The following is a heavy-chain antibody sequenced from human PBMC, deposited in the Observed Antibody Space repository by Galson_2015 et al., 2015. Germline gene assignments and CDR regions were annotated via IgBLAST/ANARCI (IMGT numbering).Heavy chain of an antibody. CDR1: GYTLIELS. J-gene: IGHJ4*02. D-gene: IGHD3-10*01. CDR2: FDPEDGET. Sequence: SVKVSCKVSGYTLIELSMHWVRQAPGKGLEWMGSFDPEDGETIYAQKFQGRVTMSEDASTDTAYMELSSLRSEDTAVYYCAANLGRGLIIPTNLDYCGQGTLVTVSS. CDR3: AANLGRGLIIPTNLDY. V-gene: IGHV1-24*01.